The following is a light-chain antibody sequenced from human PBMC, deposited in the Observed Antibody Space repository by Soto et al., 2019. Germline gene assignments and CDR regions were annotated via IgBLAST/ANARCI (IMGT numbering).Light chain of an antibody. CDR1: SSDVGGYNY. J-gene: IGLJ2*01. CDR2: DVS. Sequence: QSVLTQPRSVSGSPGQSVTISCTGTSSDVGGYNYVSWYQQHPGKAPKLMIYDVSKRPSGVPDRFSGSKSGNTASLTISGLQDEDEDDYYCCSDAGSYTLVFGGGTKLTVL. V-gene: IGLV2-11*01. CDR3: CSDAGSYTLV.